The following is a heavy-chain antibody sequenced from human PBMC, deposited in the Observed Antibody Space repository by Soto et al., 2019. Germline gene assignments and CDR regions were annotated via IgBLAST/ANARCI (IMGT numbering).Heavy chain of an antibody. D-gene: IGHD6-19*01. CDR2: KSYDGSNK. CDR1: GFTFSSYG. J-gene: IGHJ3*02. CDR3: AKCHSGGWYAFDI. Sequence: GGSLRLSCAASGFTFSSYGMHWVRQAPGKGLEWVAVKSYDGSNKYYVDSVKGRFTISRDNSKNTLYLQMNSLRAEDTAVYYCAKCHSGGWYAFDIWGQGTMVTVSS. V-gene: IGHV3-30*18.